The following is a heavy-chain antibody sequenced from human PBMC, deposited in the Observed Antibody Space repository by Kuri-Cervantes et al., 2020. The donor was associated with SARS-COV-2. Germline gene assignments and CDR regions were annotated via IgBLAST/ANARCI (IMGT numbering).Heavy chain of an antibody. J-gene: IGHJ4*02. CDR3: AKVVAVLRFLEWWTVGFDY. V-gene: IGHV3-23*01. CDR1: GFTFSSYS. CDR2: ISGSGGST. D-gene: IGHD3-3*01. Sequence: GESLKISCAASGFTFSSYSMNWVRQAPGKGLEWVSAISGSGGSTYYADSVKGRFTISRDNSKNTLYLQMNSLRAEDTAVYYCAKVVAVLRFLEWWTVGFDYWGQGTLVTVSS.